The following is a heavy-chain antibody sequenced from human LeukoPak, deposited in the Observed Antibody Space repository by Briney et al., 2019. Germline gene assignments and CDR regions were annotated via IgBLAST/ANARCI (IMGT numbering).Heavy chain of an antibody. CDR3: ARASGYSGYDPFDY. CDR1: GFTFSSYA. D-gene: IGHD5-12*01. V-gene: IGHV3-23*01. J-gene: IGHJ4*02. Sequence: GGSLRLSCAASGFTFSSYAMSWVRQAPGKGLEWVSAISGSGGSTYYADSVKGRFTISKDNSKNTLYLQMNSLRAEDTAVYYCARASGYSGYDPFDYWGQGTLVTVSS. CDR2: ISGSGGST.